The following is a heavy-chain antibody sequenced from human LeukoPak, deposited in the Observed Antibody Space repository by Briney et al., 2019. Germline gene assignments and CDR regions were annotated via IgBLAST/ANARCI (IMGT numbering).Heavy chain of an antibody. CDR1: GYRFTDYW. Sequence: GESLKISCKGSGYRFTDYWIGWVRQMPGKGLGWMGIIYPGESDTRYSPSVQGQVTISADKSINTAHLQWSSLKASDTAMYYCARGAAGTTPDYSYFGLDVWGQGTAVRVSS. CDR2: IYPGESDT. J-gene: IGHJ6*02. CDR3: ARGAAGTTPDYSYFGLDV. V-gene: IGHV5-51*01. D-gene: IGHD1-7*01.